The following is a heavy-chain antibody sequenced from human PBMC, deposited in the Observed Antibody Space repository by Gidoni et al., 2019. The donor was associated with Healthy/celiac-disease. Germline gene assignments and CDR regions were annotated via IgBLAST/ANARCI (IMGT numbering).Heavy chain of an antibody. Sequence: QVQLVESGGGVVQPGRSLRLSCAASGFTFRSYGMHWVRQAPGKGLEWVAVIWYDGSNKYYADSVKGRFTISRDNSKNTLYLQMNSLRAEDTAVYYCARGRYYDSSGYYYPNDAFDIWGQGTMVTVSS. V-gene: IGHV3-33*01. CDR3: ARGRYYDSSGYYYPNDAFDI. D-gene: IGHD3-22*01. J-gene: IGHJ3*02. CDR2: IWYDGSNK. CDR1: GFTFRSYG.